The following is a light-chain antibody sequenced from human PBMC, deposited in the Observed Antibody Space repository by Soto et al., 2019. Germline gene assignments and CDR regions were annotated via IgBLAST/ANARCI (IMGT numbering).Light chain of an antibody. Sequence: DIQMTQSPSTLSASVGDRVTITCRASQSISSWLAWYQQKPGKAPKLLIYDASSLESGVPSRFSGSGSGTEFTLTISSLQPDDFSPSLCPHSTLFWTLCEATKVQL. CDR3: PHSTLFWT. J-gene: IGKJ1*01. CDR2: DAS. V-gene: IGKV1-5*01. CDR1: QSISSW.